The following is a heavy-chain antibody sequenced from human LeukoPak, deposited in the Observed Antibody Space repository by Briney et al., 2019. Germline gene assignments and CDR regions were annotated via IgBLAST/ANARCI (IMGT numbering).Heavy chain of an antibody. D-gene: IGHD3-3*01. V-gene: IGHV3-33*01. CDR1: EFTFSSYG. CDR3: ARDLGRFLEWLQV. CDR2: IWYDGSNK. Sequence: GGSLRLSCAASEFTFSSYGMHWVRQAPGKGLEWVAVIWYDGSNKYYADSVKGRFTISRDNSKNTLYLQMSSLRAEDTAVYYCARDLGRFLEWLQVWGQGTTVTVSS. J-gene: IGHJ6*02.